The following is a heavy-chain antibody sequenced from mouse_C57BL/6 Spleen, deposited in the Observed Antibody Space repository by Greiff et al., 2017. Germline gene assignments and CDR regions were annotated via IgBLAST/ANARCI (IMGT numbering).Heavy chain of an antibody. CDR3: ARGRSSYAMDY. CDR2: IHPDNDDT. CDR1: GYTFTTYP. J-gene: IGHJ4*01. V-gene: IGHV1-47*01. Sequence: VQLQQSGAELVKPGASVKMSCKASGYTFTTYPIEWMKQNHGKSLEWIGNIHPDNDDTKYNEKFKGKATLTGEKSSSTVYLELSLLTSSDSAVYYCARGRSSYAMDYWGQGTSVTVSS.